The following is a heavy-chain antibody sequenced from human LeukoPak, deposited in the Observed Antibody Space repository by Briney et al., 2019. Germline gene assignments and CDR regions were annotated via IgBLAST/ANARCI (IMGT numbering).Heavy chain of an antibody. CDR2: ISYDGSNK. V-gene: IGHV3-30*03. D-gene: IGHD3-22*01. CDR3: ARDLYDSSESAFDI. Sequence: GGSLRLSCAASGFTFSIYGMHWVRQAPGKGLEWVAVISYDGSNKYYADSVKGRFTISRDNSKNTLYLQMNSLRAEDTAVYYCARDLYDSSESAFDIWGQGTMVTVSS. CDR1: GFTFSIYG. J-gene: IGHJ3*02.